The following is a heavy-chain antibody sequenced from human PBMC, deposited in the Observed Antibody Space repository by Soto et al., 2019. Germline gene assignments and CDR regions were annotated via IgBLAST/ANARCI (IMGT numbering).Heavy chain of an antibody. CDR2: ISGSGGST. V-gene: IGHV3-23*01. CDR3: AKDPRLKSKYSSSSPLTHTSNWFDP. J-gene: IGHJ5*02. Sequence: EVQLLESGGGLVQPGGSLRLSCAASGFTFSSYSMSWVRQAPGKGLEWVSAISGSGGSTYYADSVKGRFTISRDNSKNTLYVQMNSMRAEDTAVYYCAKDPRLKSKYSSSSPLTHTSNWFDPWGQGTLVTVSS. CDR1: GFTFSSYS. D-gene: IGHD6-6*01.